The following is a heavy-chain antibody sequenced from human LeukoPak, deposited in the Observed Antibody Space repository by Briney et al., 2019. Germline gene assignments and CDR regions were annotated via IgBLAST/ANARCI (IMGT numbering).Heavy chain of an antibody. CDR2: IDGGGGRT. CDR3: AKDSGPIWFGESGYYFDY. J-gene: IGHJ4*02. Sequence: GGSLRLSCTASGFAFSSYAMSWVRQAPGVGLEWVSAIDGGGGRTWHADSVRGRFTISRDNSKNTLYLQMNSLRAEDTAVYYCAKDSGPIWFGESGYYFDYWGQGTLVTVSS. CDR1: GFAFSSYA. D-gene: IGHD3-10*01. V-gene: IGHV3-23*01.